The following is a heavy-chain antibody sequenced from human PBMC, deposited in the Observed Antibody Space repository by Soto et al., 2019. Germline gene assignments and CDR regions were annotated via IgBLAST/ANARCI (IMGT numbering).Heavy chain of an antibody. V-gene: IGHV4-30-2*01. J-gene: IGHJ5*02. Sequence: QLQLQESGSGLVKPSQTLSLTCAVSGGSISSGGYSWSWVRQPPGKGLEWIGYIYPSGSTYYNPTLKSRVTISVDRSKYQFSLKLSSLIAADTSLNYRASLPSPWGQGTLDTVSS. CDR1: GGSISSGGYS. CDR2: IYPSGST. CDR3: ASLPSP.